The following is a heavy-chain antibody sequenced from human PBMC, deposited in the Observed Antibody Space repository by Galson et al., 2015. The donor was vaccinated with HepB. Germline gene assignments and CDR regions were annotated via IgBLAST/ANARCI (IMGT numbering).Heavy chain of an antibody. CDR1: GFTFDDYG. V-gene: IGHV3-20*04. CDR3: ARDLQAVRGLDY. CDR2: INWNGGST. Sequence: SLRLSCAASGFTFDDYGMSWVRQAPGKGLEWVSGINWNGGSTGYADSVKGRFTISRDNAKNSLYLQMNSLRAEDTALYYCARDLQAVRGLDYWGQGTLVTVSS. J-gene: IGHJ4*02. D-gene: IGHD4-11*01.